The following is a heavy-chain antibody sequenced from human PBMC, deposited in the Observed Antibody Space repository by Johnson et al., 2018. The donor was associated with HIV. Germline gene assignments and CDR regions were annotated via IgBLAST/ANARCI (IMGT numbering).Heavy chain of an antibody. CDR2: SYSGGDT. Sequence: VQLVESGGGLIQPGGSLRLSCAASGFTVNNNYMTWVRQAPGKGLEWVSVSYSGGDTYYADSVKGRFTISRDNSKTLYLQMNSLRAEDTAVYYCAKDRGSGWYWDAFDIWGQGTMVTVSS. CDR1: GFTVNNNY. D-gene: IGHD6-19*01. J-gene: IGHJ3*02. CDR3: AKDRGSGWYWDAFDI. V-gene: IGHV3-66*02.